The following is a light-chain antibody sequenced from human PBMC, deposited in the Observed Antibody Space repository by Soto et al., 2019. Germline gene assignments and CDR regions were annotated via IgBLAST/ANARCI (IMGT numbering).Light chain of an antibody. CDR1: HNINNNY. J-gene: IGKJ5*01. V-gene: IGKV3-20*01. CDR2: DAS. Sequence: VLTQSPGTLSLSPGGSATLSCRASHNINNNYLAWYQHKPGQAPRLLMYDASLRATGVPDRFSGSGSGTDFTLTITRLEPDDSAVYYCQQHGSSHIPFGQGTRLEI. CDR3: QQHGSSHIP.